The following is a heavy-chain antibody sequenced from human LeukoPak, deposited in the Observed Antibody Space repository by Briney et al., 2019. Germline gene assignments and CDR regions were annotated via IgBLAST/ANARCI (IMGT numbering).Heavy chain of an antibody. CDR1: GFTFSIYN. V-gene: IGHV3-48*01. J-gene: IGHJ4*02. D-gene: IGHD6-13*01. CDR3: AREPTYSSSWYTTCDY. Sequence: GGSLRLSCAASGFTFSIYNMNWVRRAPGKGLEWVSYITISSSSIYYADSVKGRFTISRDNAKNSLYLQMNSLRVEDTAVYYCAREPTYSSSWYTTCDYWGQGTLVTVSS. CDR2: ITISSSSI.